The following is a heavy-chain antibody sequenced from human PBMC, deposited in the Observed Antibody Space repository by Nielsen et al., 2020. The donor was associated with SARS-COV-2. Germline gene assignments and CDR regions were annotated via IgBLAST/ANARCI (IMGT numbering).Heavy chain of an antibody. Sequence: WVRQAPGQGLEWMGWINPNSGGTNYAQKFQGWVTMTRDTSISTAYMELSRLRSDDTAVYYCARAEGGSLGELSPSMNFDYWGQGTLVTVSS. V-gene: IGHV1-2*04. CDR2: INPNSGGT. D-gene: IGHD3-16*02. J-gene: IGHJ4*02. CDR3: ARAEGGSLGELSPSMNFDY.